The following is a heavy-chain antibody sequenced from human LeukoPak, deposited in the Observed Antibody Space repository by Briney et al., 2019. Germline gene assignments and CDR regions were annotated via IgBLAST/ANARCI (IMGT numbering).Heavy chain of an antibody. CDR2: IYYSGST. J-gene: IGHJ5*02. V-gene: IGHV4-59*01. Sequence: SETLSLTCTVSGGSISSYYWSWIRQPPGKGLEWIGYIYYSGSTNYNPSLKSRVTISVDTSKNQLSLKLSSVTAADTAVYYCARSVGVRGWFDPWGQGTLVTVSS. CDR3: ARSVGVRGWFDP. CDR1: GGSISSYY. D-gene: IGHD3-10*02.